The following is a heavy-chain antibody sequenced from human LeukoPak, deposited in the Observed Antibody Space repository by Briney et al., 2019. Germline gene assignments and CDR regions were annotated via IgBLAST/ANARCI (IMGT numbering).Heavy chain of an antibody. J-gene: IGHJ4*02. CDR3: ARGVYIAAAQYGY. Sequence: SETLSLTCTVSGGSISNYYWSWIRQPPGKGLEWVGYIYYSGSTNYNPSLKSRVTISVDTSKNQFSLKLNSVTAADTAVYYCARGVYIAAAQYGYWGQGTLVTVSS. V-gene: IGHV4-59*01. D-gene: IGHD6-13*01. CDR2: IYYSGST. CDR1: GGSISNYY.